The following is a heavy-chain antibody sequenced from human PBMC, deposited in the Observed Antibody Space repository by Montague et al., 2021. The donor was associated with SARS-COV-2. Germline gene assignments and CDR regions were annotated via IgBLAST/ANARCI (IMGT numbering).Heavy chain of an antibody. CDR3: ARGSGCSGGSCYSGWDTYYHHGMDV. J-gene: IGHJ6*02. V-gene: IGHV4-34*01. D-gene: IGHD2-15*01. CDR2: INHSGST. Sequence: SETLSLTCAVYGGSFSGYSWSWIRKPPGKGLEWIGEINHSGSTNYNPSLKSRVTISVATSKNQFSLKLHSVTAVDTAVYYCARGSGCSGGSCYSGWDTYYHHGMDVWGQGTLVTVSS. CDR1: GGSFSGYS.